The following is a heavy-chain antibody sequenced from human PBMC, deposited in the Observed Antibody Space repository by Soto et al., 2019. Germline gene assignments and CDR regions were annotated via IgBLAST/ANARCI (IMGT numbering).Heavy chain of an antibody. J-gene: IGHJ4*02. Sequence: AGSLTLSCAASGFSFSNYAMSWIRQAPGKGLEWVSTIRETGNTYYADSVRGRLATSRDNSENTLYLQMSSLRAEDTAVYYCAKQQMGVIRALDYWGQGT. V-gene: IGHV3-23*01. D-gene: IGHD1-26*01. CDR1: GFSFSNYA. CDR3: AKQQMGVIRALDY. CDR2: IRETGNT.